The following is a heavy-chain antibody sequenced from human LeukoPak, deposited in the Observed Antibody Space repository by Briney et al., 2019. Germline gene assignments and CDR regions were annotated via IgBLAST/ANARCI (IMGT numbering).Heavy chain of an antibody. CDR2: ISSSSSYI. J-gene: IGHJ4*02. Sequence: GGSLRLSCAASGFTFSSYSMNWVRQAPEKGLEWVSSISSSSSYIYYADSVKGRFTISRDNAKNSLYLQMNSLSAEDTAVYYCARDRRFPYYYDSSGYYFDYWGQGTLVTVSS. CDR3: ARDRRFPYYYDSSGYYFDY. CDR1: GFTFSSYS. V-gene: IGHV3-21*01. D-gene: IGHD3-22*01.